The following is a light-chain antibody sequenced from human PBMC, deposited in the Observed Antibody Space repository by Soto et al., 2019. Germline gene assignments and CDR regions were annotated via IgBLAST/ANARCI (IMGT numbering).Light chain of an antibody. CDR3: QQYYISPVT. V-gene: IGKV4-1*01. CDR1: QSVFYGSNNKNY. CDR2: WAS. Sequence: DIVMTQSPDSLAVSLGERATINCKSSQSVFYGSNNKNYLAWYQQKPGQPPKLLIYWASTRKSGVPDRFSGSGSGTDFTLTISSLQAEDVAVYYCQQYYISPVTFGPGTRVDVK. J-gene: IGKJ3*01.